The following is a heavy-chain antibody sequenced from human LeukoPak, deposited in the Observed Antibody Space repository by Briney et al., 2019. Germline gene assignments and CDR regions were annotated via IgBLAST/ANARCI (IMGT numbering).Heavy chain of an antibody. Sequence: ASVKVSCKASGYIFTGYYMHWVRQAPGQGLEWMGWINPNSGGTNYAQKFQGRVTMTRDTSISTAYMELSRLRSDDTAVYYCARAAYGSGSHFDYWGQGTLVTVSS. CDR1: GYIFTGYY. V-gene: IGHV1-2*02. J-gene: IGHJ4*02. D-gene: IGHD3-10*01. CDR3: ARAAYGSGSHFDY. CDR2: INPNSGGT.